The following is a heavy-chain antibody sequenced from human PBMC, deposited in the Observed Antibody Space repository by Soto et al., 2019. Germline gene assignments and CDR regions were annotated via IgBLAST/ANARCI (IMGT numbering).Heavy chain of an antibody. CDR3: TPESSGGMDV. D-gene: IGHD6-6*01. CDR1: GFTFNIAW. Sequence: EVQLVESGGGLVKPGGSLRLSCAASGFTFNIAWMSWVRLAPGRGLEWVGQSQSKADGGTTYYAAPVKGRFTISRDDSQNTPYLQMNILHIEDTAMYYCTPESSGGMDVWGQGTTVTVSS. J-gene: IGHJ6*02. V-gene: IGHV3-15*01. CDR2: SQSKADGGTT.